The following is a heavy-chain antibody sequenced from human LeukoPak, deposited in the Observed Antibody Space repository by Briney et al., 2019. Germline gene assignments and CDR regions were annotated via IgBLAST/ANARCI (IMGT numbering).Heavy chain of an antibody. J-gene: IGHJ6*02. CDR2: ISGGGDT. D-gene: IGHD3-10*01. Sequence: PGGSLRLSCAPSGFTVSSTYMSWVRQAPGKGLEWVSIISGGGDTFYAGSVKGRFTISRDTSKNTLYLQMNSLRAVDTAVYYCAGRGSGYYYGMNVWGQGTTVTVSS. V-gene: IGHV3-66*01. CDR3: AGRGSGYYYGMNV. CDR1: GFTVSSTY.